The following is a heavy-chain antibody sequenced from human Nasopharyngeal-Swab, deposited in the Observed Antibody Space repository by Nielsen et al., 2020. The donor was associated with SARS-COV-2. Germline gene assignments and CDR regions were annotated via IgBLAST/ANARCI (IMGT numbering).Heavy chain of an antibody. D-gene: IGHD6-19*01. CDR1: GFTFSSYW. CDR2: INSDGSST. Sequence: GESLKISCAASGFTFSSYWMHWVRQAPGKGLVWVSRINSDGSSTSYADSVKGRFTISRDNAKNTLYLQMNSLRAEDTAVYYCARDRDSSGWGYYYYMDVWGKGTTVTVSS. V-gene: IGHV3-74*01. CDR3: ARDRDSSGWGYYYYMDV. J-gene: IGHJ6*03.